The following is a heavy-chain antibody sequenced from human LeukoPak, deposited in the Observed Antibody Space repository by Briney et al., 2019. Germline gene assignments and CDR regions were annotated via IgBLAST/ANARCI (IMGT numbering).Heavy chain of an antibody. CDR1: GFTFNNYA. CDR2: ISGGGETT. D-gene: IGHD4-17*01. J-gene: IGHJ4*02. CDR3: ARDYADYVGYFFFDY. Sequence: GGSLRLSCAASGFTFNNYAMNLVRQAPGKGLEWVSSISGGGETTYYADSAKGRFTISRDNSQNTFYLQMNSLRAEDTAVYYCARDYADYVGYFFFDYWGQGTLVTVSS. V-gene: IGHV3-23*01.